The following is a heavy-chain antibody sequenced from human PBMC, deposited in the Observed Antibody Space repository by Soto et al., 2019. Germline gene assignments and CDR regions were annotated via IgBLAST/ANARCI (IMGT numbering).Heavy chain of an antibody. J-gene: IGHJ4*02. D-gene: IGHD2-2*01. CDR1: GYTFTGYY. CDR3: ARDWGYCSSTSCYPDY. Sequence: VSCKASGYTFTGYYMHWVRQAPGQGLEWMGWINPNSGGTNYAQKFQGWVTMTRDTSISTAYMELSRLRSDDTAVYYCARDWGYCSSTSCYPDYWGQGTLVTVSS. V-gene: IGHV1-2*04. CDR2: INPNSGGT.